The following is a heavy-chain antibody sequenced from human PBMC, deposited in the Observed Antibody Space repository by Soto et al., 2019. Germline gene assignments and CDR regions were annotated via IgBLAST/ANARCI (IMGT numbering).Heavy chain of an antibody. J-gene: IGHJ5*02. Sequence: SETLSLTCTVSGDSINTGDYYWSWLRQPPRKGLEWIGYIYYTGSTYYNPSLKSQSTISIDTSKTQFPLKVNSVTAADTAVYYCARIPLLQGGWFDPWGQGTLVTVSS. CDR1: GDSINTGDYY. CDR2: IYYTGST. CDR3: ARIPLLQGGWFDP. V-gene: IGHV4-30-4*01. D-gene: IGHD1-26*01.